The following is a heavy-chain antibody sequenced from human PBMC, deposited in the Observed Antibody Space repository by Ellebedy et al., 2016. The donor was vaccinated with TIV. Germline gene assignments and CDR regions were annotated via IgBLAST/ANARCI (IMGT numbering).Heavy chain of an antibody. V-gene: IGHV5-51*01. Sequence: GESLKISCKGSGYNFSEYWIGWVRQMPGQGLEWMGIIFPGDSETSYSPSFQGQVTFSADKSTSTAYLQWSSLKASDTAVFYCARRYSGSYLGAFDIWGQGTVVTVSS. CDR1: GYNFSEYW. D-gene: IGHD1-26*01. J-gene: IGHJ3*02. CDR3: ARRYSGSYLGAFDI. CDR2: IFPGDSET.